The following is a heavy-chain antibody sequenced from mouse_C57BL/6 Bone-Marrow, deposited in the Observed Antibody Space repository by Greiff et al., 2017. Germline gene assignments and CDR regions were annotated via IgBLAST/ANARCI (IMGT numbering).Heavy chain of an antibody. Sequence: QVHVKQSGAELVKPGASVKISCKASGYAFSSYWMNWVKQRPGKGLEWIGQIYPGDGDTNYNGKFKGKATLTADKSSSTAYMQLSSLTSEDSAVYFCARLGRDDGYYVDYWGQGTTLTVSS. J-gene: IGHJ2*01. CDR2: IYPGDGDT. D-gene: IGHD2-3*01. V-gene: IGHV1-80*01. CDR1: GYAFSSYW. CDR3: ARLGRDDGYYVDY.